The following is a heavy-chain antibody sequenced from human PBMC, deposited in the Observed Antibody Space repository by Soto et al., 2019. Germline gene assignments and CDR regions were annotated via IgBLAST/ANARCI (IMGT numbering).Heavy chain of an antibody. J-gene: IGHJ4*02. V-gene: IGHV4-31*02. CDR1: GGSISSGGYY. D-gene: IGHD1-26*01. CDR3: ARVDTSMGATCVIY. CDR2: IYYSGST. Sequence: SETLSLTCTVSGGSISSGGYYWSWIRQHPGKGLEWIGYIYYSGSTYYNPSLKSRVTISVDTSKNQFSLKLSSVTAADTAVYYWARVDTSMGATCVIYWGQGTLVTVSS.